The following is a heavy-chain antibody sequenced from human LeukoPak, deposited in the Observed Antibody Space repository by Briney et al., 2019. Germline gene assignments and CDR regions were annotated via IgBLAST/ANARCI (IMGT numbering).Heavy chain of an antibody. CDR2: VFDSGRT. CDR1: GGSMTTHH. Sequence: SETLSLTCTVSGGSMTTHHWNWIRQTPGKGLEWIGYVFDSGRTKENPSLKSPVTLSADTSKNQLSLRLSSVTAADTAVYYCTTIKRGNIFGYFDYWGQGTLVTVSS. CDR3: TTIKRGNIFGYFDY. D-gene: IGHD5-18*01. V-gene: IGHV4-59*11. J-gene: IGHJ4*02.